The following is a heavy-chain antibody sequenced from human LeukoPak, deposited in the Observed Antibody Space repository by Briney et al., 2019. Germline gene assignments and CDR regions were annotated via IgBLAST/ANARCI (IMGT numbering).Heavy chain of an antibody. CDR1: GGSISSGDYY. V-gene: IGHV4-30-4*01. CDR2: IYYSGST. Sequence: SETLSLTCTVSGGSISSGDYYWSWIRQPPGKGLEWIGYIYYSGSTYYNPSLKSRVTISVATSKNQFSLKLSSVTAADTAVYYCARDWSRGVFKPWYFDLWGRGTLVTVSS. J-gene: IGHJ2*01. CDR3: ARDWSRGVFKPWYFDL. D-gene: IGHD3-3*01.